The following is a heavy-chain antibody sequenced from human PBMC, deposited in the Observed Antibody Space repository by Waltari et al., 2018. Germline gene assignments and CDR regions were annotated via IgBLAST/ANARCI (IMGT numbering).Heavy chain of an antibody. CDR2: IAGFGGIS. V-gene: IGHV3-64D*08. D-gene: IGHD3-16*01. CDR1: GFTFSTYA. Sequence: VQLVQSGRALVQPGGSLRISCSAPGFTFSTYAMHWGRQAPGKGLEYVSAIAGFGGISYNADSVKGRFSVSRDNSNNTLYLHMTNLRAEDTAVYYCVKGGVDYWGRGTLVTVSS. CDR3: VKGGVDY. J-gene: IGHJ4*02.